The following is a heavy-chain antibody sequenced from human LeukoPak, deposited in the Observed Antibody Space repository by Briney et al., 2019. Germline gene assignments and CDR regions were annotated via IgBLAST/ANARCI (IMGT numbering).Heavy chain of an antibody. D-gene: IGHD2-2*01. Sequence: GASVKVSCKASGYTFTSYGIIWVRQAPGQGLEWMGWISAYNGNTNYAQKLQGRVTMTTDTSTSTAYMELRSLRSDDTAVYYCAKTLGYCSSTSCYPMDYWGQGTLVTVSS. CDR1: GYTFTSYG. CDR3: AKTLGYCSSTSCYPMDY. J-gene: IGHJ4*02. V-gene: IGHV1-18*01. CDR2: ISAYNGNT.